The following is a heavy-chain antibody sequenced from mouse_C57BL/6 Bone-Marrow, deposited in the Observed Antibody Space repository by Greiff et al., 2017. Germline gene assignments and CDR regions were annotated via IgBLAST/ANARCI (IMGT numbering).Heavy chain of an antibody. CDR1: GYTFTSYG. D-gene: IGHD1-1*01. J-gene: IGHJ1*03. CDR2: IYPRSGNT. V-gene: IGHV1-81*01. CDR3: ARPPCYYYGSSYWYFYV. Sequence: QVQLQQSGAELARPGASVKLSCKASGYTFTSYGISWVKQRTGQGLEWIGEIYPRSGNTYYNEKFKGKATLTADKSSSTAYMELRSLTSEDSAVYFCARPPCYYYGSSYWYFYVWGTGTTVTVSS.